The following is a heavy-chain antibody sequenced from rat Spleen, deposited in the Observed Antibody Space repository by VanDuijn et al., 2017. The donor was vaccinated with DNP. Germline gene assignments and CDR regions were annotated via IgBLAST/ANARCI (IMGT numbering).Heavy chain of an antibody. CDR2: ISASGSNT. Sequence: EVQLVESGGGLVQPGRSLRLSCAASGFTFSDFGMAWVRQTPNKGLEWVATISASGSNTYYRDSVKGRFTFSRDNAENTLYLQMDSLRSEDTATYYCTTAYYGFAYWGQGTLVTVSS. CDR1: GFTFSDFG. J-gene: IGHJ3*01. D-gene: IGHD1-1*01. V-gene: IGHV5S13*01. CDR3: TTAYYGFAY.